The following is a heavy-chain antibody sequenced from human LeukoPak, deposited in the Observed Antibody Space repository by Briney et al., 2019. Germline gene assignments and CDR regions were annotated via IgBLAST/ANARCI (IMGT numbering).Heavy chain of an antibody. V-gene: IGHV3-30*18. CDR1: GFTFSSYG. CDR2: ISYDGSNK. D-gene: IGHD6-19*01. Sequence: TGGSLRLSCAASGFTFSSYGMHWVRQAPGKGLEWVAVISYDGSNKYYADSVKGRFTISRDNSKNTLYLQMNSLRAEDTAVYYCAKETVSGSGWDIDYFDYWGQGTLVTVSS. CDR3: AKETVSGSGWDIDYFDY. J-gene: IGHJ4*02.